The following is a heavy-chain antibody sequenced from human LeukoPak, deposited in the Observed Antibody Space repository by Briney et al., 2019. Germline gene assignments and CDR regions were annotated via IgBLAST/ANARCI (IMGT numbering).Heavy chain of an antibody. J-gene: IGHJ4*02. CDR3: ARRRLGLVRGVINYFDY. CDR2: INHSGST. V-gene: IGHV4-34*01. CDR1: GGSFSGYY. Sequence: SETLSLTCAVYGGSFSGYYWSWIRQPPGKGLEWIGEINHSGSTNYNPSLKSRVTISVDTSKNQFSLKLSSVTAADTAVYYCARRRLGLVRGVINYFDYWGQGTLVTVSS. D-gene: IGHD3-10*01.